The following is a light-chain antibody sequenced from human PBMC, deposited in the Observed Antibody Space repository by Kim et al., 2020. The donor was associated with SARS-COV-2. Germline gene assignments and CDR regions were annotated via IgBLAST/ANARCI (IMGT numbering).Light chain of an antibody. Sequence: SPGERATLSCRACQSVSSSYLAWYRQRPGQSPSLLIYGASRRATGIPDRFSGSGSGTDFTLTITRLEPEDFAVYYCQQYGSSPWTFGQGTKVDIK. CDR3: QQYGSSPWT. CDR2: GAS. CDR1: QSVSSSY. J-gene: IGKJ1*01. V-gene: IGKV3-20*01.